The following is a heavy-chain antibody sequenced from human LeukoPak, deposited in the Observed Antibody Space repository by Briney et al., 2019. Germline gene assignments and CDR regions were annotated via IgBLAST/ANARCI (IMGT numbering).Heavy chain of an antibody. CDR3: ARDVHGDYGSGWFDP. Sequence: SVKVSCKPSGGTFNNSAISWVRQAPGKGLEWLGGIMPLFGTEDYAQKLQGRVTITKDESTRTVYLELTSLTSDDTAVYYCARDVHGDYGSGWFDPWGRGTLVSVSS. V-gene: IGHV1-69*05. D-gene: IGHD4-17*01. J-gene: IGHJ5*02. CDR1: GGTFNNSA. CDR2: IMPLFGTE.